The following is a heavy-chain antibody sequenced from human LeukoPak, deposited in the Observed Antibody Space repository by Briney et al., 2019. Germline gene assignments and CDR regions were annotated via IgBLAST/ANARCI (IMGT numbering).Heavy chain of an antibody. CDR3: VSGTCGGSCYILDY. D-gene: IGHD2-15*01. V-gene: IGHV3-30*03. CDR2: ISNDGSSR. J-gene: IGHJ4*02. CDR1: EFTFSNYG. Sequence: GRSLRLSCEASEFTFSNYGMHWVRQAPGKGLEWLAVISNDGSSRQYRDSVKGRFTVSRDNSKNTLYLQMNSLRAEDTAVYYCVSGTCGGSCYILDYWGQGTLVTISS.